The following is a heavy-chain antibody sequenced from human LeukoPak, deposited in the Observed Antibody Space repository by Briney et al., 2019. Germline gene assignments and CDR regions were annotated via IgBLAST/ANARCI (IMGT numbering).Heavy chain of an antibody. CDR3: AKGAGYCSSTSCWNWFDP. J-gene: IGHJ5*02. Sequence: GGSLRLSCAASGFTVSSNHMTWVRQAPGKGLQWVSVIYSGGSTYYADSVKGRFTISRDNSKNTLYLQMNSLRAEDTAVYYCAKGAGYCSSTSCWNWFDPWGQGTLVTVSS. CDR2: IYSGGST. V-gene: IGHV3-66*02. D-gene: IGHD2-2*01. CDR1: GFTVSSNH.